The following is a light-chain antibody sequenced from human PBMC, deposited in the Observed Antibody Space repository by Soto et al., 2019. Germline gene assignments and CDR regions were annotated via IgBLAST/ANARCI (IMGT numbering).Light chain of an antibody. CDR3: QQYGSSPWT. CDR1: QSVSSDY. J-gene: IGKJ1*01. Sequence: EIVLTQSPGTLSLSPGERAALSCRASQSVSSDYLAWYRQKPGQAPRLLIYSASTRATGIPNRFSGSGSGTEFTLTINRREPEDFAVYYCQQYGSSPWTFGQGTKVEVK. V-gene: IGKV3-20*01. CDR2: SAS.